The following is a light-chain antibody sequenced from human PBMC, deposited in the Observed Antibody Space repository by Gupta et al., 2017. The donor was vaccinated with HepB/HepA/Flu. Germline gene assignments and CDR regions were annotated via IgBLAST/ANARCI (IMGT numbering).Light chain of an antibody. Sequence: QSVLIQPPSASGTPGQRVLISCSGSSSNIGSRVNWYQQLPGTAPKLLINTNNQRPSGVPDRISGSKSGTSASLAISGLQSEDEADYYCAAWDDSLNAYVFGTGTKVTVL. CDR2: TNN. V-gene: IGLV1-44*01. CDR1: SSNIGSR. CDR3: AAWDDSLNAYV. J-gene: IGLJ1*01.